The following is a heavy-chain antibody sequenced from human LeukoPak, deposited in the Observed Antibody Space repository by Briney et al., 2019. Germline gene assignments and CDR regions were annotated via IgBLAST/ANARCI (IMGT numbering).Heavy chain of an antibody. CDR2: ISSAGTTE. D-gene: IGHD1-26*01. J-gene: IGHJ4*02. CDR3: ARGEQLNYFAY. V-gene: IGHV3-48*03. CDR1: GFTFSTYE. Sequence: GGSLRLSCAASGFTFSTYEMSWVRQAPGKGLEWVAYISSAGTTEKYADSVKGRFTISRDNAKNSLFLQMYSLRVEDTAVYYCARGEQLNYFAYWGQGALVTVSS.